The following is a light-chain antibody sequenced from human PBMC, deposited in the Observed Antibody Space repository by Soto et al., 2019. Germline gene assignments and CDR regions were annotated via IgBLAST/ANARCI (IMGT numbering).Light chain of an antibody. J-gene: IGLJ2*01. CDR1: SSDVGGYNY. CDR3: SSYTSSSAPVV. Sequence: QSVLTQPASVSGSPGQSITISCTGTSSDVGGYNYVSWYQQHPGKAPKIMIYEVSNRPSGVSNRFSGSKSGNTASLTISGLQAEDEADYYCSSYTSSSAPVVLGGGTKRTVL. V-gene: IGLV2-14*01. CDR2: EVS.